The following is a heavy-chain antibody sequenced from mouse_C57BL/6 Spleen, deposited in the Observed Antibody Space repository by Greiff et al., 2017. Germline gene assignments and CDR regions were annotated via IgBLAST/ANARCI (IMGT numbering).Heavy chain of an antibody. D-gene: IGHD2-3*01. CDR1: GFSLTSYG. J-gene: IGHJ1*03. CDR2: IWSGGST. Sequence: QVQLQQSGPGLVQPSQSLSITCTVSGFSLTSYGVHWVRQSPGKGLEWLGVIWSGGSTDYNAAFISRLSISKDNSKSQVFFKMNSLQADDTAIYYCARNSPMMVTTRAYWYFDVWGTGTTVTVSS. V-gene: IGHV2-2*01. CDR3: ARNSPMMVTTRAYWYFDV.